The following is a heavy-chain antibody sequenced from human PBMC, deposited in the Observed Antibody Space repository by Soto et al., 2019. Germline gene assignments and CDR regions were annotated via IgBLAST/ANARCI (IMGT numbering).Heavy chain of an antibody. CDR3: AKDQPLKDYDFWSGYYSRFDH. Sequence: QVQLVESGGGLVQPGSSLRLSCAASGFTFSNYVMHWVRQAPGKGLEWVAIISYDGSKRSFVDYVKGRFTVSRDNSKNTLYLQIHSMRPEDTAVYFCAKDQPLKDYDFWSGYYSRFDHWGQGTLVTVSS. D-gene: IGHD3-3*01. CDR2: ISYDGSKR. V-gene: IGHV3-30*18. CDR1: GFTFSNYV. J-gene: IGHJ4*02.